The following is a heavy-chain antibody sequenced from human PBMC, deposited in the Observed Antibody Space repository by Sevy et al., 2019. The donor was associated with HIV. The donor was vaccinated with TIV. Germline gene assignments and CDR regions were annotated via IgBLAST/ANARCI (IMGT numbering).Heavy chain of an antibody. CDR2: ISWNSGSI. CDR1: GFTFDDYA. J-gene: IGHJ6*02. D-gene: IGHD2-8*01. V-gene: IGHV3-9*01. CDR3: AKDKGYCTNGVCYTSYYYYGMDV. Sequence: GGSLRLSCAASGFTFDDYAMHWVRQAPGKGLEWVSGISWNSGSIGYADSVKGRFTISIDNVKNSLYLQMNSLRAEDTALYYCAKDKGYCTNGVCYTSYYYYGMDVWGQGTTVTVSS.